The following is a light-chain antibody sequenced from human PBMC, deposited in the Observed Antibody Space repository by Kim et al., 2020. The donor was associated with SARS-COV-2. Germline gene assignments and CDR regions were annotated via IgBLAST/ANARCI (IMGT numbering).Light chain of an antibody. CDR2: NTS. CDR3: QSYDSSLSGSSV. V-gene: IGLV1-40*01. J-gene: IGLJ1*01. Sequence: VTTPCTGSSSKMGAGYGVHWYQQLPGTAPKLLIYNTSYRPSGVPDRFSGSKSGTSASLAITGLQAEDEADYYCQSYDSSLSGSSVFGTGTKVTVL. CDR1: SSKMGAGYG.